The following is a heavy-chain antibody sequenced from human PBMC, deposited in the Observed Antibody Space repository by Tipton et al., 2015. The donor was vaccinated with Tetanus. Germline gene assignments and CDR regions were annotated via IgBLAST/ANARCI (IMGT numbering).Heavy chain of an antibody. CDR3: ARANNDYPQTCPFGY. CDR2: VYHGGAT. Sequence: TLSLTCTVSGTSISRSGHYRTWIRQPPGKEPEWVGDVYHGGATNYHPSLKSRLAISADTSKNQFSLNLRSVITTDTAVYYCARANNDYPQTCPFGYWGHGILVIVSS. D-gene: IGHD1-1*01. V-gene: IGHV4-61*08. J-gene: IGHJ4*01. CDR1: GTSISRSGHY.